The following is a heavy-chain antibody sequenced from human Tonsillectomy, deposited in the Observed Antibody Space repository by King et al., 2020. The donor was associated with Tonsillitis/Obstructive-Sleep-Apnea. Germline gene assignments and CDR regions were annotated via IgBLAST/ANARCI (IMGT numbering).Heavy chain of an antibody. CDR1: GFTFRSYS. CDR2: ISSSSSYI. D-gene: IGHD4-23*01. V-gene: IGHV3-21*01. CDR3: ARGGAAVVSGVDY. J-gene: IGHJ4*02. Sequence: VQLVESGGGLVKPGGSLRLSCAASGFTFRSYSMNWVRHAPGRGLDWVSSISSSSSYIYYADSGKGRFTISRDNAKNSLYLQMDSLRAEDTAVYYCARGGAAVVSGVDYWGQGALVTVSS.